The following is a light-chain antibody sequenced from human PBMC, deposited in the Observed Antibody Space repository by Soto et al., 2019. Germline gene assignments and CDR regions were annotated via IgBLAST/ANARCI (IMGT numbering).Light chain of an antibody. Sequence: QLVLTQSPSASASLGASVKLTCTLSSGHSSYAIACHQQQPEKGPRYLMKLNSDGSHIKGDGIPDRFSGSSSGAERYLTISSLQSEDEADYYCQTWGTGILVFGGGTKVTVL. J-gene: IGLJ2*01. CDR1: SGHSSYA. CDR3: QTWGTGILV. V-gene: IGLV4-69*01. CDR2: LNSDGSH.